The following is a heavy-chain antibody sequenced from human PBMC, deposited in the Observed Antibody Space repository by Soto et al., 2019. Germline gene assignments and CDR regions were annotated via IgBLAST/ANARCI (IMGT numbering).Heavy chain of an antibody. CDR1: GYSLSVVF. V-gene: IGHV1-24*01. Sequence: GSSLNVACKISGYSLSVVFVHWGRQAPGKGLEWMGGFDPEDGETIYAQKFQGRVTMTEDTSTDTAYMELSSLRSEDTAVYYCATPFRGGYDFHNWGQGTLVTVSS. CDR2: FDPEDGET. CDR3: ATPFRGGYDFHN. D-gene: IGHD5-12*01. J-gene: IGHJ4*02.